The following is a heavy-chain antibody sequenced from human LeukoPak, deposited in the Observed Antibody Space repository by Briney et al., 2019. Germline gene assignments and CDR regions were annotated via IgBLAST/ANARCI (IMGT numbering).Heavy chain of an antibody. CDR2: IHHSGST. D-gene: IGHD3-3*01. J-gene: IGHJ4*02. V-gene: IGHV4-34*01. CDR3: ARGDFWSGYRS. Sequence: WIGEIHHSGSTNYNPSLKSRVTISVDTSKNQFSLKLSSVTAADTAVYYCARGDFWSGYRSWGQGTLVTVSS.